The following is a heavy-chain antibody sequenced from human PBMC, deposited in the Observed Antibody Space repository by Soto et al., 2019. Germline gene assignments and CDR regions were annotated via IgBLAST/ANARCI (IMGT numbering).Heavy chain of an antibody. CDR1: GGSISRYY. J-gene: IGHJ6*02. D-gene: IGHD3-10*01. CDR3: AVAWGSGSYYIYGMDV. Sequence: SETLSLTCTVSGGSISRYYWSWIRQPPGKGLEWIGYIYYSGSTNYNPSLKSRVTISVDTSKNQFSLKLSSVTAADTAVYYCAVAWGSGSYYIYGMDVWGQGTTVTVSS. V-gene: IGHV4-59*01. CDR2: IYYSGST.